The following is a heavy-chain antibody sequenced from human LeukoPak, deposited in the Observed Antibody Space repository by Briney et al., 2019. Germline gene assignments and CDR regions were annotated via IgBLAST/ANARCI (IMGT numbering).Heavy chain of an antibody. CDR2: INPNSGGT. J-gene: IGHJ4*02. CDR3: AREPLTFGGVIVPLGHFDY. V-gene: IGHV1-2*02. CDR1: GYTFTGYY. D-gene: IGHD3-16*02. Sequence: ASVKVSCKASGYTFTGYYMHWVRQAPGQGLEWMGWINPNSGGTNYAQKFQGRVTMTRDTSISTAYMELSRLGSDDTAVYYCAREPLTFGGVIVPLGHFDYWGQGTLVTVSS.